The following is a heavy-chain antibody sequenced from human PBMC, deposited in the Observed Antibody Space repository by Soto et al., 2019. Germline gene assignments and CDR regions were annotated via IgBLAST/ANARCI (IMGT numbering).Heavy chain of an antibody. D-gene: IGHD2-8*01. J-gene: IGHJ4*02. CDR3: VRGGSCTNGVCSVFDY. CDR2: IYDSGST. V-gene: IGHV4-59*12. Sequence: SETLSLTCTVSGASISGYFWSWIRQPPGKGLEWIGDIYDSGSTSDNPSLRSRVTILVDTSKNQFSLKLSSVTAADTAVYFCVRGGSCTNGVCSVFDYWGQGTLVTAPQ. CDR1: GASISGYF.